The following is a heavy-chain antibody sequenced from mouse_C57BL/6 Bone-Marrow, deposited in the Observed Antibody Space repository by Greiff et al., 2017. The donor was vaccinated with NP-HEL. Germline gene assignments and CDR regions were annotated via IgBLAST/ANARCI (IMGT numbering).Heavy chain of an antibody. V-gene: IGHV1-81*01. D-gene: IGHD5-5*01. J-gene: IGHJ1*03. Sequence: QVQLKQSGAELARPGASVKLSCKASGYTFTSYGISWVKQRTGQGLEWIGEIYPRSGNTYYNEKFKGRATLTADKSSSTAYMELRSLTSEDSAVYFCARSRYLFTTLEGYFDVWGTGTTVTVSS. CDR3: ARSRYLFTTLEGYFDV. CDR1: GYTFTSYG. CDR2: IYPRSGNT.